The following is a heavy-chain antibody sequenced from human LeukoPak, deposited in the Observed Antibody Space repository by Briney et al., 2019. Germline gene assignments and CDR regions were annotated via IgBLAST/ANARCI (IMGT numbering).Heavy chain of an antibody. Sequence: GGSLRLSCAAFGFTFSSYSMNWVRQAPGKGLEWVSSIGSRSSSIYYADSVKGRFTISGDNAKNSLYLQMNSLRAEDTAVYYCARESSEACDIWGQGTMVTVSS. CDR3: ARESSEACDI. D-gene: IGHD6-13*01. V-gene: IGHV3-21*01. J-gene: IGHJ3*02. CDR1: GFTFSSYS. CDR2: IGSRSSSI.